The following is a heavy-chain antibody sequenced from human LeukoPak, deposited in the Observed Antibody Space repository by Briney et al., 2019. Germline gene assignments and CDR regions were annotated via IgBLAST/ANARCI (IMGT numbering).Heavy chain of an antibody. V-gene: IGHV1-46*01. J-gene: IGHJ5*02. CDR1: GYTFTGYY. CDR3: ARVDSTNWFDP. CDR2: INPSGGST. Sequence: ASVKVSCKASGYTFTGYYMHWVRQAPGQGLEWMGIINPSGGSTSYAQKFQGRVTMTRDTSTSTVYMELSSLRSEDTAVYYCARVDSTNWFDPWGQGTLVTVSS. D-gene: IGHD3/OR15-3a*01.